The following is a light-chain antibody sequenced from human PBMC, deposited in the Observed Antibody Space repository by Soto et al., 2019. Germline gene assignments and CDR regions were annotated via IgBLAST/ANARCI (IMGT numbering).Light chain of an antibody. V-gene: IGKV1-5*01. CDR2: DAS. CDR3: QQYNSYSSYT. J-gene: IGKJ2*01. CDR1: QSISSW. Sequence: DIQMTQSPSTLSASVGDRVTITCRASQSISSWLAWYQQKPGKAPKLLIYDASSLESGVPSRFSGSGSGTEFSLNISSLQPDDFASYYCQQYNSYSSYTFGQGTKLEIK.